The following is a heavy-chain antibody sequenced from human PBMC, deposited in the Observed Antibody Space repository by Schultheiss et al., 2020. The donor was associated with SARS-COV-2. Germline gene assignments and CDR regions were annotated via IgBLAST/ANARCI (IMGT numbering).Heavy chain of an antibody. J-gene: IGHJ6*02. Sequence: SETLSLTCTVSGGSIRSGAYSWNWIRQHPGKGLEWIGYIYYSGSTYYNPSLKSRVTISVDTSKNQFSLKLSSVTAADTAVYYCARTFLSPEGGYYYGMDVWGQGTTVTVSS. V-gene: IGHV4-31*03. CDR2: IYYSGST. D-gene: IGHD1-14*01. CDR1: GGSIRSGAYS. CDR3: ARTFLSPEGGYYYGMDV.